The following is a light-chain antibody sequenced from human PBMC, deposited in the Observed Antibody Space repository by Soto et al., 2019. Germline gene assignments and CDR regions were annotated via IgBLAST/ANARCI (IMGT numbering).Light chain of an antibody. Sequence: ENVLTQSPGTLSLSPGERATLSCRASQSVSSNFLAWYQQKPGQAPRLLIYGASNRATGISDRFSGSGSGTDFTLTISRLEPEDFAVYYCQQYDSSPRTFGQGTKVDIK. J-gene: IGKJ1*01. V-gene: IGKV3-20*01. CDR1: QSVSSNF. CDR3: QQYDSSPRT. CDR2: GAS.